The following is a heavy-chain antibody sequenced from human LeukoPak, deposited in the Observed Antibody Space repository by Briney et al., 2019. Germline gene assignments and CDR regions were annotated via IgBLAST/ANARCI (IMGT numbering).Heavy chain of an antibody. CDR3: AREYCSSTSCHFDY. Sequence: ASVKVSCKASGYTFTSYDINWVRQATGQGLEWMGWMNPNSGNIGYAQKFQGRVTITRNTSISTAYMELSSLRSEDTAVYYCAREYCSSTSCHFDYWGQGTLVTVSS. CDR1: GYTFTSYD. V-gene: IGHV1-8*03. D-gene: IGHD2-2*01. J-gene: IGHJ4*02. CDR2: MNPNSGNI.